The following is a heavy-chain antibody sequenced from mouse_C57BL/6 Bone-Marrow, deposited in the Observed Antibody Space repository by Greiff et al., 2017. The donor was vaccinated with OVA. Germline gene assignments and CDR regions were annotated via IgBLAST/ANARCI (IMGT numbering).Heavy chain of an antibody. V-gene: IGHV5-17*01. CDR2: ISSGSSTI. D-gene: IGHD1-1*01. Sequence: EVMLVESGGGLVKPGGSLKLSCAASGFTFSDYGMHWVRQAPEKGLEWVAYISSGSSTIYYADTVKGRFTISRDNAKNTLFLQMTNLRSEDTAMYYCERPPSYYGSSLWYFDVWGTGTTVTVSS. CDR1: GFTFSDYG. CDR3: ERPPSYYGSSLWYFDV. J-gene: IGHJ1*03.